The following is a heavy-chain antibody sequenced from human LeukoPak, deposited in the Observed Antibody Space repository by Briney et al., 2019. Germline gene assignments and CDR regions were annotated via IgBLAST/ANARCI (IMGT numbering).Heavy chain of an antibody. D-gene: IGHD2-2*01. CDR2: ISAYNGNT. Sequence: ASVKVSCKASGDTFTNYGISWVRQAPGQGLEWMGWISAYNGNTNYAQKLQGRVTMTTDTSTSTAYMELRSLRSDDTAVYYCARDLRDIVVVPAATYYYYYMDVWGKGTTVTVSS. CDR1: GDTFTNYG. V-gene: IGHV1-18*01. CDR3: ARDLRDIVVVPAATYYYYYMDV. J-gene: IGHJ6*03.